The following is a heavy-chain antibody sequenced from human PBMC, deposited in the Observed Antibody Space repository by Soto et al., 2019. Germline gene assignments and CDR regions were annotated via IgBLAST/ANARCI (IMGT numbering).Heavy chain of an antibody. CDR1: GGTFSSYA. CDR3: ARGHERITIFGVVIIPPYYYYYYGMDV. CDR2: IIPIFGTA. D-gene: IGHD3-3*01. J-gene: IGHJ6*02. Sequence: SVKVSCKASGGTFSSYAISWVRQAPGQGLEWMGGIIPIFGTANYAQKFQGRVTITADESTSTAYMELSGLRSEDTAVYYCARGHERITIFGVVIIPPYYYYYYGMDVWGQGTTVTVSS. V-gene: IGHV1-69*13.